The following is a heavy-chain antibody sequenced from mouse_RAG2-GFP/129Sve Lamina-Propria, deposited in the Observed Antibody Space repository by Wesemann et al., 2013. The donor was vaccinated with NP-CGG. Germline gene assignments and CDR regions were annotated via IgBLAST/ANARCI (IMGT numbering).Heavy chain of an antibody. Sequence: DVQLQESGPGLVKPSQSLSLTCSVTGYSITSGYYWNWIRQFPGNKLEWMGYISYDGSNNYNPSLKNRISITRDTSKNQFFLKLNSVTTEDTATYYCATGRGYFDVWGAGTTVTVSS. D-gene: IGHD4-1*01. CDR2: ISYDGSN. CDR1: GYSITSGYY. CDR3: ATGRGYFDV. V-gene: IGHV3-6*01. J-gene: IGHJ1*01.